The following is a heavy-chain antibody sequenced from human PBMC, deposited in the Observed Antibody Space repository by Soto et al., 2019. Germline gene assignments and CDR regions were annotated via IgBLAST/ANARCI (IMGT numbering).Heavy chain of an antibody. CDR2: IRSGRYGATT. CDR1: GFTFGDYG. J-gene: IGHJ4*02. D-gene: IGHD2-15*01. Sequence: GGSLRLSCTTSGFTFGDYGMSWVRHAPGKGLEWLGFIRSGRYGATTEYAAYVKGRFTVTRDDFKSIAYQQINNLETEDTAVYYCTRYPLRSSGGSCYSADSCGRGTPVTVYS. V-gene: IGHV3-49*04. CDR3: TRYPLRSSGGSCYSADS.